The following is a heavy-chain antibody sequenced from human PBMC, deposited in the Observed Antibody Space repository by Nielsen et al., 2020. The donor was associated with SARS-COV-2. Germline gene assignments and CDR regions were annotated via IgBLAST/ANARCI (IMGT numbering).Heavy chain of an antibody. CDR3: ATYRPGGENYYYGMDV. Sequence: SETLSLTCTVSGGSISSSSYYWSWIRQPPGKGLEWIGYIYYSGSTNYNPSLKSRVTISVDTSKNQFSLKLSSVTAADTAVYYCATYRPGGENYYYGMDVWGQGTTVTVSS. CDR2: IYYSGST. V-gene: IGHV4-61*01. J-gene: IGHJ6*02. CDR1: GGSISSSSYY. D-gene: IGHD1-14*01.